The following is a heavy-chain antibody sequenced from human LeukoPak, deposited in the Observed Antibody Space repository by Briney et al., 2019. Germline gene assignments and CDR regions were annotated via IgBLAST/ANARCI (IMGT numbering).Heavy chain of an antibody. CDR2: VRYDGGDK. Sequence: GGSLRLSCAASGLTFSNYGMHWVRQAPGKGLEWVAFVRYDGGDKYYADSVKGRFTISRDNSENTLFLQMNSLRAEDPAVYYCAKDRGYFDYWGQGTLVTVSS. J-gene: IGHJ4*02. CDR1: GLTFSNYG. CDR3: AKDRGYFDY. V-gene: IGHV3-30*02.